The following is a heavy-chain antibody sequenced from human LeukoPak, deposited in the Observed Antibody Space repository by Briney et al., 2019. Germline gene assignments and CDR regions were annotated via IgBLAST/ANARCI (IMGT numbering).Heavy chain of an antibody. D-gene: IGHD3-9*01. CDR2: INHSGST. V-gene: IGHV4-34*01. Sequence: PSETLSLTCAVYGGSFSGYYWSWIRQPPGKVLEWIGEINHSGSTNYNPSLKSRVTISVDTSKNQFSLKLSSVTAADTAVYYCARVSRSLLRYFDWYPKRGSWFDPWGQGTLVTVSS. CDR3: ARVSRSLLRYFDWYPKRGSWFDP. J-gene: IGHJ5*02. CDR1: GGSFSGYY.